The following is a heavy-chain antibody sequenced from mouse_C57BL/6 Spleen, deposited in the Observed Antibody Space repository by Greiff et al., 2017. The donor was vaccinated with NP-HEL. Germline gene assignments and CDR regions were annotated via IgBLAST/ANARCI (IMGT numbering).Heavy chain of an antibody. D-gene: IGHD1-1*01. CDR1: GFSLTSYG. CDR3: ARLGDYYGSSHPWFAY. CDR2: IWSDGST. J-gene: IGHJ3*01. Sequence: QVQLKESGPGLVAPSQSLSITCTVSGFSLTSYGVHWVRQPPGKGLEWLVVIWSDGSTTYNSALKSRLSISKDNSKSQVFLKMNSLQTDDTAMYYCARLGDYYGSSHPWFAYWGQGTLVTVSA. V-gene: IGHV2-6*03.